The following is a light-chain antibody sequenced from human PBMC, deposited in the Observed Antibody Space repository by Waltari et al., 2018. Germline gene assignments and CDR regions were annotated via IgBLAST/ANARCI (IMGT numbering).Light chain of an antibody. V-gene: IGLV2-11*01. CDR3: MQALQTPLT. CDR1: NSDVGGYNY. J-gene: IGLJ6*01. Sequence: QSALTQPRSGSGSPGQSVTIPCTGTNSDVGGYNYVSWFQHHPGKAPKLILYDVRHRPSGVPDRFSGSGSGTDFTLKISRVEAEDVGVYYCMQALQTPLTFGRGTKV. CDR2: DVR.